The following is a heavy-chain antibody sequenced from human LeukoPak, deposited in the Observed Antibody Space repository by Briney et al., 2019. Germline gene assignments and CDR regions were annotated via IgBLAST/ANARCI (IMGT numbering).Heavy chain of an antibody. D-gene: IGHD3-22*01. V-gene: IGHV4-59*01. J-gene: IGHJ6*02. CDR2: IYYSGST. CDR1: GGSISIYY. CDR3: ARASYYYDSSGYLMDV. Sequence: SETLSLTCTVSGGSISIYYCSWIRQPPGKGLEWIGYIYYSGSTNYNPSLKSRVTISVDTSKNQFSLKLSSVTAADTAVYYCARASYYYDSSGYLMDVWGQGTTVTVSS.